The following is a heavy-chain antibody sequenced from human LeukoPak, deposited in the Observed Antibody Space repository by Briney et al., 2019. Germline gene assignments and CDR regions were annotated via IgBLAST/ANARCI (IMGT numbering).Heavy chain of an antibody. Sequence: GASVKVSCKASGYTFTSYGISWMRQAPGQGLEWMGWISVYNGNTNYAQKLQGRVTMTTDTSTSTAYMELRSLRSDDTAVYYCATPIMGGTVTTDYWGQGTLVTVSS. V-gene: IGHV1-18*01. CDR2: ISVYNGNT. J-gene: IGHJ4*02. CDR3: ATPIMGGTVTTDY. D-gene: IGHD4-17*01. CDR1: GYTFTSYG.